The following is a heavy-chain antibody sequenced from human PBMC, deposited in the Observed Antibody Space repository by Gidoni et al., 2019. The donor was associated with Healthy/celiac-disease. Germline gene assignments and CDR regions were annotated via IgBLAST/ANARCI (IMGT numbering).Heavy chain of an antibody. D-gene: IGHD3-3*01. CDR3: AGSFGVVIIRHHFDY. V-gene: IGHV4-39*01. CDR2: IYYSGST. Sequence: QLQLQESGPGLVKPSETLSLPCTVSGGSISSSSYYWDWIRQPPGKGLEWIGSIYYSGSTYYNPSLKSRVTISVDTSKNQFSLKLSSVTAADTAVYYCAGSFGVVIIRHHFDYWGQGTLVTVSS. CDR1: GGSISSSSYY. J-gene: IGHJ4*02.